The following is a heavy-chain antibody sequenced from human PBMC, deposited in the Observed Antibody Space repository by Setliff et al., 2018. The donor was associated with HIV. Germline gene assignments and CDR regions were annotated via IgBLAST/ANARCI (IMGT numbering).Heavy chain of an antibody. J-gene: IGHJ4*02. D-gene: IGHD6-19*01. Sequence: SETLSLTCTVSGGSISTSNWWGWIRQTPGKGLEWIGYIYYSGSTNYNPSLKSRVTMTEDTSTDTAYMELSSLRSEDTAVYYCATYHVRSSGWYRGLDYWGQGTLVTVSS. CDR1: GGSISTSNW. V-gene: IGHV4-28*01. CDR2: IYYSGST. CDR3: ATYHVRSSGWYRGLDY.